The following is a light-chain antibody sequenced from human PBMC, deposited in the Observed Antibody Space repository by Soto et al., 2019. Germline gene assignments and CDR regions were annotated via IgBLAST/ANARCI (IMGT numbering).Light chain of an antibody. V-gene: IGLV4-60*02. Sequence: QSVLTQSSSASASLGSSVKLTCTLSSGHSSYIIAWHQQQPGKAPRYLMKLEGSGSYNKGSGVPDRFSGSSSGADRYLTISNLQFEDEADYYCETWESNTQVFGGGTKLTVL. CDR3: ETWESNTQV. CDR2: LEGSGSY. CDR1: SGHSSYI. J-gene: IGLJ2*01.